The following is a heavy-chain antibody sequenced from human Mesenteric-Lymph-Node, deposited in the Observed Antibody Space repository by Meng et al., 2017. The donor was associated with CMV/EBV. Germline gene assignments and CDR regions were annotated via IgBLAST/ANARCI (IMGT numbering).Heavy chain of an antibody. V-gene: IGHV1-69*10. J-gene: IGHJ4*02. CDR1: GGTFRNYA. CDR3: ARSLTSGRVSPDPEDYFDY. Sequence: SVKVSCKASGGTFRNYAISWVRQAPGQGLEWMGAIIPIVLIPSYPRKLQGRVTLTTDKSTNTAYMELTSLRSDDTAVYYCARSLTSGRVSPDPEDYFDYWGQGTLVTVSS. D-gene: IGHD6-19*01. CDR2: IIPIVLIP.